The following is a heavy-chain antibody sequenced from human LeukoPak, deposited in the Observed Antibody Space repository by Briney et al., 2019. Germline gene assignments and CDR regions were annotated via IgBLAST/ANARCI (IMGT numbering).Heavy chain of an antibody. CDR3: ARDSPRDYGDRNYFDY. Sequence: SVKVSCKASGGTFSSYAISWVRQAPGQGLEWMGRIIPIFGTANYAQKFQGRVTITTDESTSTAYMELSSLRSEDTAVYYCARDSPRDYGDRNYFDYWGQGTLVTVSS. V-gene: IGHV1-69*05. CDR1: GGTFSSYA. D-gene: IGHD4-17*01. J-gene: IGHJ4*02. CDR2: IIPIFGTA.